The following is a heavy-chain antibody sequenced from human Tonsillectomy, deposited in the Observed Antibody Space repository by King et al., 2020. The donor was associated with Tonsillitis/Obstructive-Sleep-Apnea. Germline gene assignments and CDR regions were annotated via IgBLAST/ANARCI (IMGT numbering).Heavy chain of an antibody. Sequence: VQLQQWGAGLLKPSETLSLTCVVYGGSFSGYYWNWIRQPPGKGLEWIGEIDHSGSTNYNPSLKSRVTVSVDSSKSQFPLKLTSVTAADTAVYYCAREGVEGSYGLDVWGQGTTVTVSS. V-gene: IGHV4-34*01. CDR3: AREGVEGSYGLDV. D-gene: IGHD2-8*01. J-gene: IGHJ6*02. CDR1: GGSFSGYY. CDR2: IDHSGST.